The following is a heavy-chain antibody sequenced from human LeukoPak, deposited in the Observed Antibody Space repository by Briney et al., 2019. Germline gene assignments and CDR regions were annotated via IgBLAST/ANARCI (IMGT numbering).Heavy chain of an antibody. D-gene: IGHD2-21*02. CDR1: GGSISSYY. J-gene: IGHJ4*02. V-gene: IGHV4-59*01. Sequence: SETLSLTCTVSGGSISSYYWSWIRQPPGKGLEWIGYIYYSGSTNYNPSLKSRVTISVDTSKNQFSLKLSSVTAADTAVYYCARVPARRVVTTPTYFDYWGQGTLVTVSS. CDR2: IYYSGST. CDR3: ARVPARRVVTTPTYFDY.